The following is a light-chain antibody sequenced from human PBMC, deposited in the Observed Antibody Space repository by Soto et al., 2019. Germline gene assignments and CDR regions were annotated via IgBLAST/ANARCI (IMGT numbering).Light chain of an antibody. CDR1: QTVRNNY. CDR3: QQFSSYPLT. V-gene: IGKV3-20*01. J-gene: IGKJ4*01. Sequence: EFVFSQAAATLSFSPGERAALSRRASQTVRNNYLAWYQQKPGQAPRLLIYDASSRATGIPDRFSGGGSGTDFTLTISRLEPEDFAVYYCQQFSSYPLTFGGGTKVDIK. CDR2: DAS.